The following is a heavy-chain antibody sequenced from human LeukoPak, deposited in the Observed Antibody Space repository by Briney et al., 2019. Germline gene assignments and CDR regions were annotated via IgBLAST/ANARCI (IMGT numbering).Heavy chain of an antibody. CDR2: INPNSGGT. D-gene: IGHD3-3*01. Sequence: GASVKVSCKASGYTFTGYYMHWVRQAPGQGLEWMGWINPNSGGTNYAQKFQGRVTMTRDTSISTAYMELSRLRSDDTAVYYCARLKRYYDFWTPGMDVWGQGTTVTVPS. CDR3: ARLKRYYDFWTPGMDV. J-gene: IGHJ6*02. CDR1: GYTFTGYY. V-gene: IGHV1-2*02.